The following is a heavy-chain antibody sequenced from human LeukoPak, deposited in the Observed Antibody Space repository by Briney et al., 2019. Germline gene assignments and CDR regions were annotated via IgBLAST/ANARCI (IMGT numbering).Heavy chain of an antibody. CDR2: MNPNSGNT. V-gene: IGHV1-8*01. CDR3: ARGRHPGPTWISEY. J-gene: IGHJ4*02. CDR1: EYTFTSYD. D-gene: IGHD5-12*01. Sequence: ASVKVSCKASEYTFTSYDINWVRQATGQGLEWMGWMNPNSGNTGYAQKFQGRVTTIRNTSISTAYMELSSLTFEDTAVYYCARGRHPGPTWISEYWGQGTLVTVSS.